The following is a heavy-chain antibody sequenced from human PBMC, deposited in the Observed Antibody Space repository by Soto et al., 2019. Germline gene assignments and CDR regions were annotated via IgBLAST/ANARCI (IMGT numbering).Heavy chain of an antibody. CDR2: VSHDGRDK. V-gene: IGHV3-30*04. CDR3: ARRSEPENYFDESGYPRTPPPSNYYSGMDV. D-gene: IGHD3-22*01. Sequence: GGSLRLSCAASGFTFKMHGMNWVRQAPGKGLEWVALVSHDGRDKSYADSVKGRFTISRDNPKNTLYLEINSLRLEDTAVYYCARRSEPENYFDESGYPRTPPPSNYYSGMDVWGRGTTVTVSS. CDR1: GFTFKMHG. J-gene: IGHJ6*02.